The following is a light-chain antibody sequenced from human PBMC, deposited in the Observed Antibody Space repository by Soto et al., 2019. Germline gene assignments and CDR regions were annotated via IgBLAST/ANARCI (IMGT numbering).Light chain of an antibody. J-gene: IGLJ3*02. V-gene: IGLV1-47*02. Sequence: QSVLTQPPSASGTPGQTVTISCSGDTSNIGNYYVYWYQQVPGTAPKLLIYSNDQRPSVAPDRFSGSKSGTSASLAISGLRSEDEAEYHCAAWDVRLSGWVFGGGTKVTVL. CDR1: TSNIGNYY. CDR2: SND. CDR3: AAWDVRLSGWV.